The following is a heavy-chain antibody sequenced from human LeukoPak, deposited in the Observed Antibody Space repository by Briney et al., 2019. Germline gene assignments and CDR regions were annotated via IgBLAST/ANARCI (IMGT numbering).Heavy chain of an antibody. Sequence: SETLSLTCSVSGGSMSSYYWSWIRQPPGKGLEWIGYIYYRGSTNYNPSLNSRVTISVDTSKNQFSLKLSSVTAADTAVYYCARTTEGGYTYDYFYYYYMDVWGKGTTVTISS. CDR2: IYYRGST. D-gene: IGHD5-18*01. V-gene: IGHV4-59*01. CDR3: ARTTEGGYTYDYFYYYYMDV. J-gene: IGHJ6*03. CDR1: GGSMSSYY.